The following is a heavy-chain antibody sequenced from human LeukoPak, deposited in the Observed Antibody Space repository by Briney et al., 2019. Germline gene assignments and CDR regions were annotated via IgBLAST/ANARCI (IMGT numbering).Heavy chain of an antibody. Sequence: KLGESLKISCKASGYRFTSDWIAWVRQLPGKGLEWMGIIYPGDSDTRYSPSFQGQVTISADKSISTAYLQWSSLKASDTAIYYCARHPFDWGQGTLVTVSS. J-gene: IGHJ4*02. CDR2: IYPGDSDT. V-gene: IGHV5-51*01. CDR3: ARHPFD. CDR1: GYRFTSDW.